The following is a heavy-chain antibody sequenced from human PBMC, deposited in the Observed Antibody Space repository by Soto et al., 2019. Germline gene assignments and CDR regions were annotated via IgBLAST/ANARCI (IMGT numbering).Heavy chain of an antibody. CDR3: AGGWVVRGNIMTNIDF. J-gene: IGHJ4*02. CDR1: GYTFTNYY. CDR2: INPDTGDT. Sequence: QVQLVQSGTEVKKPGASVMVSCKTSGYTFTNYYIHWVRQAPGQGLEWMGWINPDTGDTDFAQRSQGRITMTRDTATTTGYMELNRLTSDDTAVYYCAGGWVVRGNIMTNIDFWGQGTLVTVSS. D-gene: IGHD3-10*01. V-gene: IGHV1-2*02.